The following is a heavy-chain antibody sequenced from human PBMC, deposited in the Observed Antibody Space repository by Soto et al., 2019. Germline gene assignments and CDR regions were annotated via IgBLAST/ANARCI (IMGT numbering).Heavy chain of an antibody. CDR1: GYTFTSYD. V-gene: IGHV1-8*01. CDR2: MNPNSGNT. CDR3: AWDDFWSGYDYDGMDV. J-gene: IGHJ6*02. Sequence: QVQLVQSGAEVKKPGASVKVSCKASGYTFTSYDINWVRQATGQGLEWMGWMNPNSGNTGYAQKFQGRVTMTRNTTISTAYMELSSLRSEDTDVYYCAWDDFWSGYDYDGMDVWGQGTTVTVSS. D-gene: IGHD3-3*01.